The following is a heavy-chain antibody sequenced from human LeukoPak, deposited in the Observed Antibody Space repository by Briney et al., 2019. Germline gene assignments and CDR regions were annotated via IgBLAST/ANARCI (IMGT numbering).Heavy chain of an antibody. Sequence: SGTLSLTCAVSGGSISSSNWWSWVRQPPGKGLEWIGEIYHSGSTNYNPSLKSRVTISVDKSKNQFSLKLSSVTAADTAVYYCAREARSGYYDSSGTYVYWDQGTLVTVSS. CDR2: IYHSGST. CDR1: GGSISSSNW. CDR3: AREARSGYYDSSGTYVY. D-gene: IGHD3-22*01. J-gene: IGHJ4*02. V-gene: IGHV4-4*02.